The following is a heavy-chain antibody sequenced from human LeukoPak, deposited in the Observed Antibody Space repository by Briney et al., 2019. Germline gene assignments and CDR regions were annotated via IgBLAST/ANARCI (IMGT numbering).Heavy chain of an antibody. CDR2: IYYSGST. CDR3: ARTVGVYDFWSGQPYYFDY. CDR1: GGSVSSGDYY. D-gene: IGHD3-3*01. Sequence: SQTLSLTCTVSGGSVSSGDYYWSWIRRPPGKGLEWIGYIYYSGSTYYNPSLKSRVTISVDTSKNQFSLKLSSVTAADTAVYYCARTVGVYDFWSGQPYYFDYWGQGTLVTVSS. V-gene: IGHV4-30-4*08. J-gene: IGHJ4*02.